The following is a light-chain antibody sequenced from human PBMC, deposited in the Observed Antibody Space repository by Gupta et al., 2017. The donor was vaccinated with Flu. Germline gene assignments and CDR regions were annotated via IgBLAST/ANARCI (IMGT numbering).Light chain of an antibody. CDR1: RSHVGGYHY. CDR2: DGS. J-gene: IGLJ1*01. Sequence: HSSLTQPLSVSGSPGQSVTISCTGTRSHVGGYHYVSCSQQHPGHAPTLMIYDGSKRPSGVPDRFSGSKSGNAGSLTISGLQAEDEADFYCCSFADRNTLVFGTGTKVTVL. CDR3: CSFADRNTLV. V-gene: IGLV2-11*01.